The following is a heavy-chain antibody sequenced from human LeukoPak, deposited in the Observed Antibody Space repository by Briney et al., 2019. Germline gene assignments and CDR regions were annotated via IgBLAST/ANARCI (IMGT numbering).Heavy chain of an antibody. V-gene: IGHV3-7*03. CDR3: ARDWPLVLDY. Sequence: GGSLRLSCVTCGFTFGTYWMSWVRQAPGEGLEWVANIKGDGSERSYVDSVKGRFTISRDNAKNSLYLQMNSLRAEDTAVYYCARDWPLVLDYWGQGALVTVSS. J-gene: IGHJ4*02. CDR1: GFTFGTYW. CDR2: IKGDGSER.